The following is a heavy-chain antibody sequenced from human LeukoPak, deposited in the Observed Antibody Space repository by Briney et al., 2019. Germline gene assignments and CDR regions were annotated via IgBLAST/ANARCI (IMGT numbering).Heavy chain of an antibody. V-gene: IGHV3-21*01. CDR3: ARVSSGRVY. CDR2: ISSSSSYI. J-gene: IGHJ4*02. CDR1: GFTFSSYG. D-gene: IGHD6-19*01. Sequence: RGSLRLSCAAPGFTFSSYGMHWVRQAPGKGLEWVSSISSSSSYIYYADSVKGRFTISRDNAKNSLYLQMNSLRGEETAVYYCARVSSGRVYWGQGTLVTVSS.